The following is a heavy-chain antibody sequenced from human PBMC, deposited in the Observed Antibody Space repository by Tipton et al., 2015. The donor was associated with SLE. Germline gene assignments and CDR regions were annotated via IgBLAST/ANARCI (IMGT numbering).Heavy chain of an antibody. D-gene: IGHD5-18*01. CDR2: IIPIFGTA. Sequence: QLVQSGAEVKKPGSSVKVSCKASGGTFSSYAISWVRQAPGQGLEWMGGIIPIFGTANYAQKFQGRVTITADKSTSTAYMELNSLRAEDTAVYYCAREQLWSPLDAFDIWGQGTMVTVSS. CDR1: GGTFSSYA. CDR3: AREQLWSPLDAFDI. V-gene: IGHV1-69*06. J-gene: IGHJ3*02.